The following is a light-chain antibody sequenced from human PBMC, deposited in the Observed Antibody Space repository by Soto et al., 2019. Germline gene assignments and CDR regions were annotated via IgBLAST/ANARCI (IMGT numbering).Light chain of an antibody. V-gene: IGKV3D-20*02. CDR2: DAS. J-gene: IGKJ5*01. CDR1: QTVRNNY. CDR3: QQHRNGAPIT. Sequence: EFVLTQSPGTLSLSPGERATLSVSASQTVRNNYLAWYQQKPGQAPRLLIYDASSRATGIPDRFSGSGSGTDFTLTISSLEPEDFAVYYCQQHRNGAPITFGQGTRLEIK.